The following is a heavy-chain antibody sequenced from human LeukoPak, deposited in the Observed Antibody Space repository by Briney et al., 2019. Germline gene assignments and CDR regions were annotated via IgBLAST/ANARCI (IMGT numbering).Heavy chain of an antibody. V-gene: IGHV3-7*01. J-gene: IGHJ4*02. D-gene: IGHD2-21*01. CDR2: IKQDGSER. CDR3: AKSLVVVNDPPDY. CDR1: GFTFSTCW. Sequence: GGSLRLSCAASGFTFSTCWMTWVRQAPGKGLEWVANIKQDGSERYYVDSVKGRFTISRDNAKSSLYLQVNSLRAEDTAVYYCAKSLVVVNDPPDYWGQGTLVTVSS.